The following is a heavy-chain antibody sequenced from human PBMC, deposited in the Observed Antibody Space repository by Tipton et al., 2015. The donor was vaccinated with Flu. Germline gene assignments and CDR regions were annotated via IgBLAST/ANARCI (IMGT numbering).Heavy chain of an antibody. Sequence: QLVQSGAEVKKPGESLKISCKGSGYSFTTYWIGWVRQMPGKGLEWMGNIYLADSDTRYSPSFQGQVTISADKSTRTAYLQWSSLKASDTAMYYCARQLPDYYHSSGYPPPFDYWGQGTLVTVSS. V-gene: IGHV5-51*01. CDR1: GYSFTTYW. CDR3: ARQLPDYYHSSGYPPPFDY. J-gene: IGHJ4*02. CDR2: IYLADSDT. D-gene: IGHD3-22*01.